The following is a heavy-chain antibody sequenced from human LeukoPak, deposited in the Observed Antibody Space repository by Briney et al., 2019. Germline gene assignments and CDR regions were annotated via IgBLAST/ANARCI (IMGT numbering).Heavy chain of an antibody. Sequence: ASVTVSCKDSGYTFAGYYMYWVRQAPGEGLEGMGWKNPNSGGTNYAQTFKGRVTMTRDTSISTAYMELSRLRSDDTAVYYCARWSRYYDFWSGYLDYWGQRTLVTVSS. CDR2: KNPNSGGT. V-gene: IGHV1-2*02. J-gene: IGHJ4*02. CDR3: ARWSRYYDFWSGYLDY. CDR1: GYTFAGYY. D-gene: IGHD3-3*01.